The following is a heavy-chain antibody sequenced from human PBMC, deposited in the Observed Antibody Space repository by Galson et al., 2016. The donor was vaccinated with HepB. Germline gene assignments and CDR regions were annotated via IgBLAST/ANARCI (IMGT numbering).Heavy chain of an antibody. V-gene: IGHV3-21*01. J-gene: IGHJ3*01. CDR1: GFTFKTYT. CDR2: ISSSKTYV. Sequence: SLRLSCAASGFTFKTYTMNWVRQAPGKAPEWVSSISSSKTYVYYADSVRGRFTVSRDNAKDSLYLQMYSLRAEDTATCYCAREGSVVKPTDPVSAFDFWGQGTVVTVSS. D-gene: IGHD1-1*01. CDR3: AREGSVVKPTDPVSAFDF.